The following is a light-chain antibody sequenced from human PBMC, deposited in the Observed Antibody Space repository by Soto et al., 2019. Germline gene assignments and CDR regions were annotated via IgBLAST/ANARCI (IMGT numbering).Light chain of an antibody. V-gene: IGKV3-15*01. CDR2: GAS. CDR3: QQYNDWPQT. J-gene: IGKJ1*01. Sequence: EIVMTQSPATLSVSPGERATVSCRASQSVSSTFAWYQRKPGQAPGPVIYGASTRATGIPASFSGSGSGTEFTLTISSLQPEDFAVYYCQQYNDWPQTFGQGTKVDIK. CDR1: QSVSST.